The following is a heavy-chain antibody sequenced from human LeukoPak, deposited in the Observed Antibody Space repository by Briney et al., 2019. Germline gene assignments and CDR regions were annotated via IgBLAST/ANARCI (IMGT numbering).Heavy chain of an antibody. CDR3: AREGLAVAADYYYYGMDV. CDR2: IIPILGIA. J-gene: IGHJ6*02. V-gene: IGHV1-69*04. CDR1: GGTFSSYA. Sequence: GASVKVSCKASGGTFSSYAISWVRQAPGQGLEWMGRIIPILGIANYAQKFQGRVTITADKSTSTAYMELSGLRSEDTAVYYCAREGLAVAADYYYYGMDVWGQGTTVTVSS. D-gene: IGHD6-19*01.